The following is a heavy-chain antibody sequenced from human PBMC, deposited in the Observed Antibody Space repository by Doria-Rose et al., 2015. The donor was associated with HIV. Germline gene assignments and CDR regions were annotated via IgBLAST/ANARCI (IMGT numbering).Heavy chain of an antibody. J-gene: IGHJ4*02. CDR2: ISSGNRYI. V-gene: IGHV3-21*03. D-gene: IGHD4-17*01. CDR3: ARASQVTTVTFDYSDY. Sequence: VQLVQSGGGLVKPGGSLRLSCAASGFTFSTYSMDWVRQAPGKGLEWVSSISSGNRYIFYVDSVKGRFTISRDNAKNSLYLQMNSLRAEDTGVYYCARASQVTTVTFDYSDYWGRGTLVTVSS. CDR1: GFTFSTYS.